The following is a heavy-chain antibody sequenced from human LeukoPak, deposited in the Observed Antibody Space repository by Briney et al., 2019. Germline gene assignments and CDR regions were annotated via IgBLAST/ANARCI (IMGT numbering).Heavy chain of an antibody. J-gene: IGHJ4*02. CDR3: ASGKSGSHGDY. Sequence: SETLSLTCTVSGGSIRSYYWSWIRQSPGKGLEWIGYIYYSGSTHYNPSLKSRVTMSVDTSKTQFSLKLSSVTAADTAVYYCASGKSGSHGDYWGQGNLVTVSS. V-gene: IGHV4-59*01. CDR1: GGSIRSYY. D-gene: IGHD1-26*01. CDR2: IYYSGST.